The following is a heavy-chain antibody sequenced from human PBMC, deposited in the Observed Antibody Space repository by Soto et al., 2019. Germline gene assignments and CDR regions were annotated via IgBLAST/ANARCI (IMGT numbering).Heavy chain of an antibody. V-gene: IGHV3-15*01. J-gene: IGHJ4*02. CDR3: NTDRTEQWLDFAH. CDR1: GFTFSNAW. Sequence: PGGSLRLSCAASGFTFSNAWMSWVRQAPGKGLEWVGRIKSKTDGGTTDYAAPVKGRFTISRDDSKNTLYLQMNSLKTEDTAVYYCNTDRTEQWLDFAHWGQGTLVTVSS. D-gene: IGHD6-19*01. CDR2: IKSKTDGGTT.